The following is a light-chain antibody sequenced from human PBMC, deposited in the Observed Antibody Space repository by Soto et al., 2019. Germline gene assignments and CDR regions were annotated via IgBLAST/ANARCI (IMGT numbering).Light chain of an antibody. Sequence: EIVLTQSPGTLSLSPGERATLSCRASQSVSNYLVWYQQKPGHAPRLLISGASSRATGIPDRFSGSGSGTEFTLTIRRLEPEEFAVYYCQQYGGSPQTFGQGTKVDIK. CDR1: QSVSNY. CDR2: GAS. CDR3: QQYGGSPQT. V-gene: IGKV3-20*01. J-gene: IGKJ1*01.